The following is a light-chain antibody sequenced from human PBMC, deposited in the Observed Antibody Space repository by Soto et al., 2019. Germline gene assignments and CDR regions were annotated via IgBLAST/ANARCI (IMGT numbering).Light chain of an antibody. V-gene: IGKV1-39*01. CDR1: QSISSY. J-gene: IGKJ2*01. CDR2: AAS. CDR3: QQSYSTDSYT. Sequence: DIQMTQSPSSLSASVGDRVTITCRASQSISSYLNWYQQKPGKAPKLLIYAASSLQSGVPSRFSGSGSGTDFTLTISSLQPEDFETYYCQQSYSTDSYTFGQGTKVDI.